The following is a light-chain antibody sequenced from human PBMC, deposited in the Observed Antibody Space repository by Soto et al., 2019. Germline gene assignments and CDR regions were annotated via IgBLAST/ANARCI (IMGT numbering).Light chain of an antibody. V-gene: IGKV1-27*01. CDR2: DAS. CDR1: QGISHY. Sequence: DIQMTQSPSSLSTSVGDRVTITCRASQGISHYLAWYQQKPGKAPQLLIYDASTLQSGVPSRFSGSGSGTEFTLTVSSLQPEDVSTFYCQQYDLAPLTFGGGTKVEI. CDR3: QQYDLAPLT. J-gene: IGKJ4*01.